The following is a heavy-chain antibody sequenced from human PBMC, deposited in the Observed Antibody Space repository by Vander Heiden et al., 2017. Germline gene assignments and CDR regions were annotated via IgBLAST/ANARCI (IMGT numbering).Heavy chain of an antibody. D-gene: IGHD3-10*02. CDR3: AREAVGPMSLGGAFDI. CDR1: GFTFDSYS. CDR2: IAGRSAYR. V-gene: IGHV3-21*02. Sequence: QLLDSGGGLVKPGGSLRLSCAASGFTFDSYSMNWVRQAPGKGLEWVSSIAGRSAYRYYADSVKGRFTVSRDNDKNSLYLQMNSLTAEDTAVYYCAREAVGPMSLGGAFDIWGQGTVVTVSS. J-gene: IGHJ3*02.